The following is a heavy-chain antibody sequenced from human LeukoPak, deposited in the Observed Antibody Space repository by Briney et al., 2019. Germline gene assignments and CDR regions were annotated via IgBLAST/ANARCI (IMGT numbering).Heavy chain of an antibody. D-gene: IGHD4-17*01. CDR1: GGSISSGDYY. Sequence: PSETLSLTCTVSGGSISSGDYYWSWIRQPPGKGLEWIGYIYYSGSTYDNPSLKSRVTISLDTSQNQFSLKVSSVTAADTAVYYCARHDYGDYGAFDIWGQGTMVTVSS. CDR3: ARHDYGDYGAFDI. CDR2: IYYSGST. V-gene: IGHV4-30-4*01. J-gene: IGHJ3*02.